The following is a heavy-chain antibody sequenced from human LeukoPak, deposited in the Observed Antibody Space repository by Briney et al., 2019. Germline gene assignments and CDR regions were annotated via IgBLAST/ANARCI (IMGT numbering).Heavy chain of an antibody. CDR3: ARGRTGSYYAADY. J-gene: IGHJ4*02. CDR2: VHYSGST. Sequence: SGTLSLTCTVSGGSISSYYWSWVRQPPGKGLEWIGYVHYSGSTKYNPSLKSRVTISVDTSKNQFSLKLSSVTAADTAVYYCARGRTGSYYAADYWGQGTLVTVSS. D-gene: IGHD1-26*01. CDR1: GGSISSYY. V-gene: IGHV4-59*01.